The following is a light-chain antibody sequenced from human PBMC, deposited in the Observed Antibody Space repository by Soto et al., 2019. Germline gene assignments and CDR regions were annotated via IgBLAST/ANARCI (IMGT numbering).Light chain of an antibody. CDR1: QSVSKY. CDR2: GTS. CDR3: KQGYSPLLT. Sequence: DLQSTQSPSSLSAYVRYTVNVTFRSSQSVSKYLNWYQLKSGKGPKLLIYGTSTLQSGVPSRFSGSGSGTDFTLTISNLQTEDFAVYYCKQGYSPLLTFGGGTKVDIK. J-gene: IGKJ4*01. V-gene: IGKV1-39*01.